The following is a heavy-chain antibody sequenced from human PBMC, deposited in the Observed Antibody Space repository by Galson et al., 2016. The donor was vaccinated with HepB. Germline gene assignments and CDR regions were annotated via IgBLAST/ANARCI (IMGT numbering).Heavy chain of an antibody. Sequence: SVKVSCKAFGYTFTNYGISWVRQAPGQGLEWMGWISAYNGNTNYAQKPQDRVTMTTDTSTSTGYMELRSLSSEDTAIYYCTRDQPHYFQASGYYDYWGQGTLVTVSS. J-gene: IGHJ4*02. CDR2: ISAYNGNT. CDR1: GYTFTNYG. D-gene: IGHD3-22*01. V-gene: IGHV1-18*01. CDR3: TRDQPHYFQASGYYDY.